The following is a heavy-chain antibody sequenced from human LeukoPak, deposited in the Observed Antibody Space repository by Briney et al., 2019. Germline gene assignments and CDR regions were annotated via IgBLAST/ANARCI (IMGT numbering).Heavy chain of an antibody. V-gene: IGHV4-39*01. CDR1: GGSISSSTYY. CDR2: IYYSGST. D-gene: IGHD3-9*01. J-gene: IGHJ3*02. CDR3: ARALLRYFDWLHSHDAFDI. Sequence: SETLSLTCTASGGSISSSTYYWDWIRQPPGKGLEWIGSIYYSGSTYYNPSLKSRVTISVDTSKNQFSLKLTSVTAADTAVYYCARALLRYFDWLHSHDAFDIWGQGTMVTVSS.